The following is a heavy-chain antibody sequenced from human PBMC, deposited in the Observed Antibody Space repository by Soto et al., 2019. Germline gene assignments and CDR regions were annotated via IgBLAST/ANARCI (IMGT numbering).Heavy chain of an antibody. CDR3: ARVSGSYYYGMDV. Sequence: PSETLSLTCTVSGGSTSSYYWSWIRQPPGKRLEWIGYIYYSGSTNYNPSLKSRVDISIDTSKKQFSLKLSSVTVADTAVYYCARVSGSYYYGMDVWGQGTTVTVSS. V-gene: IGHV4-59*12. J-gene: IGHJ6*02. CDR1: GGSTSSYY. CDR2: IYYSGST. D-gene: IGHD1-26*01.